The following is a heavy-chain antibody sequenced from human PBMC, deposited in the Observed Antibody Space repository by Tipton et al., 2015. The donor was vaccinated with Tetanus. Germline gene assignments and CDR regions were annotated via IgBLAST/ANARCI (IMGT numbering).Heavy chain of an antibody. V-gene: IGHV4-34*01. CDR1: GGSLSRYY. CDR2: VDDSGST. J-gene: IGHJ5*02. D-gene: IGHD3-16*01. CDR3: ARDQGGGRVARLNWFDP. Sequence: TLSLTCAVYGGSLSRYYWTWIRQPPGKGLEWIGEVDDSGSTNYSPSLKSRVTISLDTSKNEFSLTLSSVTAADTAVYYCARDQGGGRVARLNWFDPWGQGTLVTVSS.